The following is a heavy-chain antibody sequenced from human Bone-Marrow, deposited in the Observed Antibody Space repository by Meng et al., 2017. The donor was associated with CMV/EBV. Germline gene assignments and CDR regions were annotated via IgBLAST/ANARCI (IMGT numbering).Heavy chain of an antibody. CDR1: GGSFSGYY. J-gene: IGHJ4*02. Sequence: SETLSLTCAVYGGSFSGYYWSWIRQPPGKGLEWIGEINHSGSTNYNPSLKSRVTISVDTSKNQFSLKLSSVTAADTAVYYCARGGRTMVRGVTPHFDYWGQGTLVTVSS. V-gene: IGHV4-34*01. CDR3: ARGGRTMVRGVTPHFDY. CDR2: INHSGST. D-gene: IGHD3-10*01.